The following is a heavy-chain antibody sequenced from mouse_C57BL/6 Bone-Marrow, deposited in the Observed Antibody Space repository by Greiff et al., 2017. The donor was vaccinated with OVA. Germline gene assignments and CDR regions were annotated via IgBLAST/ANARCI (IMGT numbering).Heavy chain of an antibody. D-gene: IGHD2-1*01. J-gene: IGHJ1*03. CDR3: VRWGGNYPYWYFGV. Sequence: QVQLQQPGAELVKPGASVKLSCKASGYTFTSYWMHWVKQRPGQGLEWIGMIHPNSGSTNYNEKFKSKATLTVDKSSSTAYMQLSSLTSEDSAVYYCVRWGGNYPYWYFGVWGTGTTVTVSS. V-gene: IGHV1-64*01. CDR2: IHPNSGST. CDR1: GYTFTSYW.